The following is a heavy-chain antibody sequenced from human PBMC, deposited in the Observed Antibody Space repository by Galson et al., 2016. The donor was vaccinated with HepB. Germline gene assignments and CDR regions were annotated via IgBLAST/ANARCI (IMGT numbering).Heavy chain of an antibody. J-gene: IGHJ4*02. CDR1: GFSFSNYG. D-gene: IGHD6-19*01. Sequence: SLRLSCAASGFSFSNYGMHWVRQAPGKGLEWVAIIWYDGSKTYYADSMRGRPTISRDNSNNTLYLQMDSLRTEDTAVYFCVRDGSSAWYFDYWGQGTLVTVAS. CDR3: VRDGSSAWYFDY. CDR2: IWYDGSKT. V-gene: IGHV3-33*01.